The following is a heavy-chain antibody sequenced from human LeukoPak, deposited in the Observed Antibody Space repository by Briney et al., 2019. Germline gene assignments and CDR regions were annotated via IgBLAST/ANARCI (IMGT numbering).Heavy chain of an antibody. J-gene: IGHJ4*02. D-gene: IGHD4-23*01. CDR2: ISSSSSYI. CDR1: GFTFSSYS. V-gene: IGHV3-21*01. CDR3: ARAFYGGKNYFDY. Sequence: GRSLRLSCAASGFTFSSYSMNWVRQAPGKGLEWVSSISSSSSYIYYADSVKGRFTISRDNAKNSLYLQMNSLRAEDTAVYYCARAFYGGKNYFDYWGQGTLVTVSS.